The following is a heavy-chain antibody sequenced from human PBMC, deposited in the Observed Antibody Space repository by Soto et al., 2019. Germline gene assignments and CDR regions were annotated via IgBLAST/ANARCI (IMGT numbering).Heavy chain of an antibody. CDR3: AREIIAAAGTFEADNWFDP. Sequence: KTSETLSLTCTVSGGSISSGGYYWSWIRQHPXKGLEWIGYIYYSGSTYYNPSLKSRVTISVDTSKNQFSLKLSSVTAADTAVYYCAREIIAAAGTFEADNWFDPWGQGTLVTVSS. V-gene: IGHV4-31*03. D-gene: IGHD6-13*01. CDR2: IYYSGST. CDR1: GGSISSGGYY. J-gene: IGHJ5*02.